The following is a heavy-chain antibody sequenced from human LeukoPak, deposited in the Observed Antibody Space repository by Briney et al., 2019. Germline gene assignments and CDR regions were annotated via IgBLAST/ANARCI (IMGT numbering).Heavy chain of an antibody. CDR2: ISYGGSNK. CDR3: ARAFEQQVVGHYYNGMDF. CDR1: GFSFRDYA. D-gene: IGHD6-13*01. V-gene: IGHV3-30-3*01. Sequence: PGRSLRLSCAASGFSFRDYAVHWVRQAPGKGLEWVTVISYGGSNKYYADSVRGRFTISRDNSKAMLYLQMNSLRGEDTAVYYCARAFEQQVVGHYYNGMDFWGQGTTVTVSS. J-gene: IGHJ6*02.